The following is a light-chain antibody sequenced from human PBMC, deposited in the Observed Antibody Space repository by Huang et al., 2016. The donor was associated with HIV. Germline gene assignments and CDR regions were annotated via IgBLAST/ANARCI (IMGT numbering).Light chain of an antibody. V-gene: IGKV2-28*01. CDR1: QSLLHSTGYNY. CDR3: MQALQTPV. J-gene: IGKJ3*01. Sequence: DAVVTQSPLSLPVTPGEPASISCRSSQSLLHSTGYNYLDWYVQKPGQSPHLLIYLGSNRASGGPDRFSGSGSGTDCTLKISRVEAEDVGVYYCMQALQTPVFGPGTKVDIK. CDR2: LGS.